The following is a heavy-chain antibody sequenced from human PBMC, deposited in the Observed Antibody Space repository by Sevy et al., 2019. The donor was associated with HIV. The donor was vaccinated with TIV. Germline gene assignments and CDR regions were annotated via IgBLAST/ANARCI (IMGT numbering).Heavy chain of an antibody. CDR1: GFTFSNYA. V-gene: IGHV3-30*04. CDR2: ISYDGSNK. Sequence: GGSLRLSCAASGFTFSNYAMHWVRQAPGKGLEWVAVISYDGSNKYYADSVKGRLTISRDNSKNTLYLQMNSLRAEDTAVYYCARVDEQRWLRLYYFDYWGQGTLFTVSS. CDR3: ARVDEQRWLRLYYFDY. J-gene: IGHJ4*02. D-gene: IGHD5-12*01.